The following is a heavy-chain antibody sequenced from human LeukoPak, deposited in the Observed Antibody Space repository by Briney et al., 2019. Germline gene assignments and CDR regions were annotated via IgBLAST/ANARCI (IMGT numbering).Heavy chain of an antibody. J-gene: IGHJ4*02. CDR3: AKDVFNTDSKYGPQEFDY. V-gene: IGHV3-30*04. CDR1: GFTFSNYA. Sequence: GGSLRLSCASSGFTFSNYAMHWVRQAPGKGLEWVAVISYDGSNKYYADSVKGRFTISRDNSKNTLYLQMNSLRAEDTAVYYCAKDVFNTDSKYGPQEFDYWGQGTVVTVSS. CDR2: ISYDGSNK. D-gene: IGHD2-8*01.